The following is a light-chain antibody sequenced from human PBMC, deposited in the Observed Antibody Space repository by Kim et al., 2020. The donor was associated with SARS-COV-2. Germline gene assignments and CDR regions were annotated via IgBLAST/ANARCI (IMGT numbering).Light chain of an antibody. CDR1: QSVSSH. CDR3: QQRSNWPPGVT. V-gene: IGKV3-11*01. Sequence: PGERATRTCRASQSVSSHLAWYQQKAGQAPRLLIYDASNRATGIPARFSGSGSGTDFTLTISSLEPEDFAVYYCQQRSNWPPGVTLGGGTKVDIK. J-gene: IGKJ4*01. CDR2: DAS.